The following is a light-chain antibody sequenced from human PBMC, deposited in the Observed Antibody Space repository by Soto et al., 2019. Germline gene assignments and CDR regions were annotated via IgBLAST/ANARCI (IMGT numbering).Light chain of an antibody. CDR1: SSDVGGSDY. Sequence: QSVLTQPASVSGSPGQSITISCTGTSSDVGGSDYVSWYQQHPGKAPKLMIFDVSNRPSGVSDRFSGSKSGDTASLAISGLQAEDEADYYCTSYTSDNTLVFGGGTQLTVL. J-gene: IGLJ2*01. CDR2: DVS. V-gene: IGLV2-14*01. CDR3: TSYTSDNTLV.